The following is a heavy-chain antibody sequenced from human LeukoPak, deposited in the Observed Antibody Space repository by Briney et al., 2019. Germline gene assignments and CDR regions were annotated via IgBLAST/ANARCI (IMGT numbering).Heavy chain of an antibody. V-gene: IGHV3-7*03. CDR1: GFTFSSYW. CDR2: IKQDGSEK. J-gene: IGHJ5*02. CDR3: AREGEVGALNWFDP. D-gene: IGHD3-16*01. Sequence: GGSLRLSCAASGFTFSSYWMSWVRQAPGKGLEWVANIKQDGSEKYYLDSVKGRFTISRDNAKNSLYLQMNSLRAEDTAVYYYAREGEVGALNWFDPWGQGTLVTVSS.